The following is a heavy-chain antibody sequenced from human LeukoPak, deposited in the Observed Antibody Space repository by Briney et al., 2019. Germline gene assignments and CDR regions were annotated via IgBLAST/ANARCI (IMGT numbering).Heavy chain of an antibody. CDR3: ARRDSYGFDY. J-gene: IGHJ4*02. D-gene: IGHD5-18*01. CDR2: IYYSGST. V-gene: IGHV4-59*01. Sequence: SETLSLTCTVSGGSISSYYWSWIRQPPGKGLEWIGYIYYSGSTNFNPSLKSRVTISVDTSKNQFSLKLSSVTAADTAVYYCARRDSYGFDYWGQGTLVTVSS. CDR1: GGSISSYY.